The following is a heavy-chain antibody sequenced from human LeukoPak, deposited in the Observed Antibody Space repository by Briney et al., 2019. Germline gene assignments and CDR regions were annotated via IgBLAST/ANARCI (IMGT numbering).Heavy chain of an antibody. CDR3: ARDRGDYDYVWGSYRYTARFDY. J-gene: IGHJ4*02. Sequence: ASVKVSCKASGGTFISYAISWVRQAPGQGLEWMGGIIPIIGTANYAQKFQGRVTITADKSTSTAYMELSSLRSEDTAVYYCARDRGDYDYVWGSYRYTARFDYWGQGTLVTVSS. CDR2: IIPIIGTA. V-gene: IGHV1-69*06. CDR1: GGTFISYA. D-gene: IGHD3-16*02.